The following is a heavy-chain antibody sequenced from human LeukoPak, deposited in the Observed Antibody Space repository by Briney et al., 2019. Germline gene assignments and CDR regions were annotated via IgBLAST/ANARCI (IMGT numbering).Heavy chain of an antibody. Sequence: SVKVSCKASGGTFSSYAIGWVRQAPGQGLEWIGRIIPIFGTANYAQKFQGRVTITTDESTSTAYMELSSLRSADTAVYYCARDRTGTTSRRWFDPWGQGTLVTVSS. D-gene: IGHD1-1*01. J-gene: IGHJ5*02. CDR3: ARDRTGTTSRRWFDP. CDR1: GGTFSSYA. CDR2: IIPIFGTA. V-gene: IGHV1-69*05.